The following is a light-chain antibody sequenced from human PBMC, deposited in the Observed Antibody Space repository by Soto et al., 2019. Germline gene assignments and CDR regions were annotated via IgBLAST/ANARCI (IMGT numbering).Light chain of an antibody. CDR1: QSISNY. J-gene: IGKJ4*01. CDR2: AAS. Sequence: DMEMTQSPSSLSASVGDRVTITCRASQSISNYLNWYQHKPGKVPKLLIYAASSLQSGVPTRFSGSGAGPDFTLTINGLQPEYFATYYCLQSDGTPHTFGGGTKIEIK. CDR3: LQSDGTPHT. V-gene: IGKV1-39*01.